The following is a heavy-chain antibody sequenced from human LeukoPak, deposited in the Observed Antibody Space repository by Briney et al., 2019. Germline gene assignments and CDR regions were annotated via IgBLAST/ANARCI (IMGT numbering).Heavy chain of an antibody. CDR1: GYTFTSYD. J-gene: IGHJ5*02. V-gene: IGHV1-8*01. D-gene: IGHD3-3*01. Sequence: GASVKVSCKASGYTFTSYDINWVRQATGQGLEWMRWMNPNSGNTGYAQKFQGRVTMTRNTSISTAYMELSSLRSEDTAVYYCARGREPAAIRKYYDFWSGYYRGWFDPWDQGTLVTVSS. CDR2: MNPNSGNT. CDR3: ARGREPAAIRKYYDFWSGYYRGWFDP.